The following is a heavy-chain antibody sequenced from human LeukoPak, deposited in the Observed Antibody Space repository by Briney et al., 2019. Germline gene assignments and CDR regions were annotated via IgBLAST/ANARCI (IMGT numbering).Heavy chain of an antibody. CDR2: IRSKANSYAT. CDR1: GFTFSGSA. CDR3: TRDAVVVPAAGVNWFDP. D-gene: IGHD2-2*01. J-gene: IGHJ5*02. V-gene: IGHV3-73*01. Sequence: PGGSLRLSYAASGFTFSGSAMHWVRQASGKGLEWVGRIRSKANSYATAYAASVKGRFTISRDDSKNTAYLQMNSLKTEDTAVYYCTRDAVVVPAAGVNWFDPWGQGTLVTVSS.